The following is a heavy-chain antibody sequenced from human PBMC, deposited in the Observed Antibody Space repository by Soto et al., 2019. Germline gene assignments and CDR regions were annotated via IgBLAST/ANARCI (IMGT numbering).Heavy chain of an antibody. CDR3: ARDAIIDDYGDYASPAPVDV. J-gene: IGHJ6*02. CDR1: GVTISSYA. D-gene: IGHD4-17*01. Sequence: GGSLRLSWAASGVTISSYAMHWVRQAPGKGLEWVAVISYDGSNKYYADSVKGRFTIARDSSKNTLYLQMNSLRAEDTAVYYCARDAIIDDYGDYASPAPVDVWGQGTTVTVSS. V-gene: IGHV3-30-3*01. CDR2: ISYDGSNK.